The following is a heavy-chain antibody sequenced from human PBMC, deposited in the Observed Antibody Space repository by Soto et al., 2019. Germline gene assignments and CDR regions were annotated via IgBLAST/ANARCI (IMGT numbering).Heavy chain of an antibody. V-gene: IGHV4-30-4*01. Sequence: QVQLQESGPGLVKPSQTLSLTCTVSGGSISSGDYKWSWIRQPPGKGLEWIGYIYYSGYTYNNPSLKGRVTISVDTSKNQFSLKLSSVTAADTAVYSCARRGDYVPFDYGGQGTLVTVSS. CDR1: GGSISSGDYK. D-gene: IGHD4-17*01. CDR3: ARRGDYVPFDY. CDR2: IYYSGYT. J-gene: IGHJ4*02.